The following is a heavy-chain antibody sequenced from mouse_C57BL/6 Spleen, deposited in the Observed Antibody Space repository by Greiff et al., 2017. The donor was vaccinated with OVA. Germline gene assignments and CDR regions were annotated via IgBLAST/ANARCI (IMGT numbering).Heavy chain of an antibody. D-gene: IGHD2-4*01. CDR2: ISSGGDYI. V-gene: IGHV5-9-1*02. Sequence: EVKLVESGEGLVKPGGSLKLSCAASGFTFSSYAMSWVRQTPEKRLEWVAYISSGGDYIYYADTVKGRFTISRDNARNTLYLQMSSLKSEDTAMYYCTREGDDYPFAYRGQGTLVTVSA. CDR1: GFTFSSYA. J-gene: IGHJ3*01. CDR3: TREGDDYPFAY.